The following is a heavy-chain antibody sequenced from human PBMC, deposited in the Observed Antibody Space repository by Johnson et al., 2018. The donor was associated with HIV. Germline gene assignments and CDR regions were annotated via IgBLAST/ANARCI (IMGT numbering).Heavy chain of an antibody. V-gene: IGHV3-15*01. CDR1: GFTFSSYW. CDR2: IKSKTDGGTT. D-gene: IGHD1-14*01. J-gene: IGHJ3*02. CDR3: TTGRKGTGAFDI. Sequence: VQLVESGGGLVQPGGSLRLSCAASGFTFSSYWMSWVRQAPGKGLEWVGRIKSKTDGGTTDYAAPVKGRFTISRDDSKNTLYLQMNSLKTEDTAVYYCTTGRKGTGAFDIWGQGTMVTVSS.